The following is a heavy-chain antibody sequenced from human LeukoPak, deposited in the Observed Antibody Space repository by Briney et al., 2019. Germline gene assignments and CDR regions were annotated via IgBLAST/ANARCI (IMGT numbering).Heavy chain of an antibody. Sequence: GGSLRLSCAASGFTFSSYSMNWVRQAPGKGLEWVSSISSSSSYIYYADSVKGRFTISRDNAKNSLYLQMNSLRAEDTAVYYCARNMIVVVSNYYYGMDVWGQGTTVTVSS. CDR3: ARNMIVVVSNYYYGMDV. CDR2: ISSSSSYI. J-gene: IGHJ6*02. V-gene: IGHV3-21*01. D-gene: IGHD3-22*01. CDR1: GFTFSSYS.